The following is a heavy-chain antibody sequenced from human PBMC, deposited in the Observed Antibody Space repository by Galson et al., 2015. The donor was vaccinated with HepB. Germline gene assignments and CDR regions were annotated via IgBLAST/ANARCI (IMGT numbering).Heavy chain of an antibody. Sequence: SLRLSCAASGFTFSSYAMSWVRQAPGKGLEWVSAISGSGGSTYYADSVKGRFTISRDNSKNTLYLQMNSLRAEDTAVYYCAKAPGIAVAGNRYYFDYWGQGTLVTVSS. D-gene: IGHD6-19*01. CDR2: ISGSGGST. J-gene: IGHJ4*02. V-gene: IGHV3-23*01. CDR3: AKAPGIAVAGNRYYFDY. CDR1: GFTFSSYA.